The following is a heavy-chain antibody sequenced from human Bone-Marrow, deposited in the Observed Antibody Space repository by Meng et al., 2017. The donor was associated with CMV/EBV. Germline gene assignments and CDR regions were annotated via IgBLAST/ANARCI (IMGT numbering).Heavy chain of an antibody. V-gene: IGHV4-34*01. CDR1: GGSFSGYY. J-gene: IGHJ6*02. D-gene: IGHD4-11*01. CDR3: ARTTVTTNPYYYYYYGMDV. CDR2: INHSGST. Sequence: SETLSLTCAVYGGSFSGYYWSWIRQPPGKGLEWIGEINHSGSTNYNPSLKSRVTISVDTSKNQFSLKLSSVTAADTAVYCCARTTVTTNPYYYYYYGMDVWGQGTTVTVSS.